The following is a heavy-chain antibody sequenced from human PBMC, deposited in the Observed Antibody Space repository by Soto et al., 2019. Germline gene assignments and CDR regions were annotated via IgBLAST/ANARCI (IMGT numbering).Heavy chain of an antibody. D-gene: IGHD2-21*02. CDR2: VYHTGDT. J-gene: IGHJ5*02. V-gene: IGHV4-4*02. Sequence: KPSETLSLTCGVSGGTVASSHWWSWVRQSPGRGLEWIGNVYHTGDTNFNPSLQSRVTFSVDKSNNQFSLRLTSVTAADTAVYFCAREIVTAGGNNYFDPWGPGTLVTVYS. CDR3: AREIVTAGGNNYFDP. CDR1: GGTVASSHW.